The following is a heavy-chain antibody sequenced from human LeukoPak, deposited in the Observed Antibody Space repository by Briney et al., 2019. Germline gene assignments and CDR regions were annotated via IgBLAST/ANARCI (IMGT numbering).Heavy chain of an antibody. D-gene: IGHD1-26*01. CDR3: ARDSPWELLDY. Sequence: SQTLSLTCTVSGGSISSGGYYWSWIRQPPGKGLEWIGYIYHSGSTYYNPSLKSRVTISVDRSKNQFSLKLSSVTAADTAVYYCARDSPWELLDYWGQGTLVTVSS. J-gene: IGHJ4*02. CDR1: GGSISSGGYY. CDR2: IYHSGST. V-gene: IGHV4-30-2*01.